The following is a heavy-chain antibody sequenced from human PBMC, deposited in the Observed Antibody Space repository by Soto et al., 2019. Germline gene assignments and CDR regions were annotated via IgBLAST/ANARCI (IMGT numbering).Heavy chain of an antibody. CDR3: ASSQGSSTSLEIYYYYYYGMDV. V-gene: IGHV1-69*01. CDR1: GGTFSSYA. CDR2: IIPISGTA. D-gene: IGHD2-2*01. J-gene: IGHJ6*02. Sequence: QVQLVQSGAEVKKPGSSVQVSCKASGGTFSSYAISWVRQAPGQGLEWMGGIIPISGTANYAQKFQGRVTITADESTSTVYMGLSSLRSEDTAVYFCASSQGSSTSLEIYYYYYYGMDVWGQGTTVTVSS.